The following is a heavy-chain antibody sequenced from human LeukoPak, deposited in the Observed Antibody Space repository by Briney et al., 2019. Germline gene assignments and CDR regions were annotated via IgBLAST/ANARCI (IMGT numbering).Heavy chain of an antibody. CDR2: VYYTGTT. D-gene: IGHD3-3*01. J-gene: IGHJ4*02. V-gene: IGHV4-59*13. CDR3: ARYMRDSGTYDFDQ. Sequence: SETLSLTCSVSGASISGYYWRWIRQTPGKGLEWIGYVYYTGTTNYNPSFQSRVTITAATSNNQFSLNLRSVTAADTAVYYCARYMRDSGTYDFDQWGQGTLVTVSS. CDR1: GASISGYY.